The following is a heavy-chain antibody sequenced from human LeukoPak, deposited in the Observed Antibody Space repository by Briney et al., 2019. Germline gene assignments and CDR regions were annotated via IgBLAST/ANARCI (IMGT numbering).Heavy chain of an antibody. D-gene: IGHD2-2*01. CDR3: ARGDCSDTNCYSGYFYYYGMDV. Sequence: GGSLRLSCAASGFTFSSYWMSWVRQAPGKGLEWVANMNLNGGEKYYVDSVKGRFTISRDNAKNSLYLLMNSLRAEDTAVYYCARGDCSDTNCYSGYFYYYGMDVWGQGTTVTVSS. CDR1: GFTFSSYW. J-gene: IGHJ6*02. CDR2: MNLNGGEK. V-gene: IGHV3-7*04.